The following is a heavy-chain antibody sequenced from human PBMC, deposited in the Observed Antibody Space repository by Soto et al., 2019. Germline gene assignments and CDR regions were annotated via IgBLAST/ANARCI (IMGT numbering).Heavy chain of an antibody. Sequence: LRLSCAASGFTFSSYSMNWVRQAPGKGLEWVSSISSSSSYIYYADSVKGRFTISRDNAKNSLYLQMNSLRAEDTAVYYCARARDYYDSSGYYYRGRAFDIWGQGTMVTV. CDR3: ARARDYYDSSGYYYRGRAFDI. J-gene: IGHJ3*02. CDR1: GFTFSSYS. V-gene: IGHV3-21*01. D-gene: IGHD3-22*01. CDR2: ISSSSSYI.